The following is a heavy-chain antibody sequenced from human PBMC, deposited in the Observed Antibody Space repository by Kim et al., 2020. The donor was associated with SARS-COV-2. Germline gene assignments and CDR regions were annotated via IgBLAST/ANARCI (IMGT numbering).Heavy chain of an antibody. D-gene: IGHD2-2*01. CDR1: GFTFSSYG. J-gene: IGHJ6*02. V-gene: IGHV3-30*18. CDR3: AKLLPAANGMDV. CDR2: ISYDGSNK. Sequence: GGSLRLSCAASGFTFSSYGMHWVRQAPGKGLEWVAVISYDGSNKYYADSVKGRFTISRDNSKNTLYLQMNSLRAEDTAAYYCAKLLPAANGMDVWGQGTTVTVSS.